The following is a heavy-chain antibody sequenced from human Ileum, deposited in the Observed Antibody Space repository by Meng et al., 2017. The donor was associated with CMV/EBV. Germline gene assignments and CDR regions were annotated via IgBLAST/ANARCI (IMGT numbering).Heavy chain of an antibody. CDR3: ARDVRGSDYYYGMDV. J-gene: IGHJ6*02. CDR1: KFTFSNYR. CDR2: ISATSAYI. Sequence: GGSLRLSCAAFKFTFSNYRMNWVRQAPGKGLEWISHISATSAYIDYADSVKGRFTISRDNARNSLFLQMNSLRAEDTAVYYCARDVRGSDYYYGMDVWGQGTTVTVSS. V-gene: IGHV3-21*06. D-gene: IGHD3-10*02.